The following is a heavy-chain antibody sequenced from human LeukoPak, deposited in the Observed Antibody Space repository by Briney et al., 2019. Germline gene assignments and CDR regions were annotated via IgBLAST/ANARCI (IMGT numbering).Heavy chain of an antibody. CDR2: ISWNSGSI. D-gene: IGHD6-13*01. CDR3: AKDIGLRSSWSHSAVFDI. CDR1: GFTFDDYA. Sequence: GGSLRLSCAASGFTFDDYAMHWVRQAPGKGLEWVSGISWNSGSIGYADSVKGRFTISRDNAKNSLHLQMNSLRAEDTALYYCAKDIGLRSSWSHSAVFDIWGRGTMVTVSA. J-gene: IGHJ3*02. V-gene: IGHV3-9*01.